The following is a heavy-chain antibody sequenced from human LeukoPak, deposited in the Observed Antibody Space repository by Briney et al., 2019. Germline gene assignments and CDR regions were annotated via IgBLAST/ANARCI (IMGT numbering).Heavy chain of an antibody. V-gene: IGHV4-39*01. CDR3: ARVVLVGASPYYFDY. CDR1: GASISSSSYY. Sequence: SETLSLTCTVSGASISSSSYYWGWIRQPPGKGLEWIGSLYYSGSTYYNPSLKSRGTLSIDMSKNQFSPKLSSVSAADTGVYYCARVVLVGASPYYFDYWGQGTLVTVSS. D-gene: IGHD1-26*01. J-gene: IGHJ4*02. CDR2: LYYSGST.